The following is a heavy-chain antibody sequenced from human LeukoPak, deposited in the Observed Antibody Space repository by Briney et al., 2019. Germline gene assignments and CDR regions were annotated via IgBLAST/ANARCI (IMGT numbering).Heavy chain of an antibody. D-gene: IGHD6-13*01. Sequence: GGSLRLSRAASGFTFSSYGMHWVRQAPGKGLEGVAVIWYDGSNKYYADSVKGRFTISRDNSKNTLYLQMNSLRAEDTAVYYCARDRQQQLALVDYWGQGTLVTVSS. CDR1: GFTFSSYG. V-gene: IGHV3-33*01. CDR2: IWYDGSNK. J-gene: IGHJ4*02. CDR3: ARDRQQQLALVDY.